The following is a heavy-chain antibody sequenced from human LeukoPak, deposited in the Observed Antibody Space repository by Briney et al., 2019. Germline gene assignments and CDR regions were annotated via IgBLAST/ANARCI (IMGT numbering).Heavy chain of an antibody. J-gene: IGHJ4*02. V-gene: IGHV5-51*01. D-gene: IGHD5-12*01. CDR3: ARSLYSGYDYPLFDY. CDR1: GYSFTSYW. CDR2: IYPGDSDT. Sequence: ESLKISCKGSGYSFTSYWIGWVRQMPGKGLEWMGIIYPGDSDTRHSPSFQGQVTISADKSISTAYLQWSSLKASDTAMYYCARSLYSGYDYPLFDYWGQGTLVTVSS.